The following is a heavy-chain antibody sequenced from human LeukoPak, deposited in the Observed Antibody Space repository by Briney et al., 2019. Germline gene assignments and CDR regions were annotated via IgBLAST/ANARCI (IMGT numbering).Heavy chain of an antibody. CDR1: GGSISSSSYY. D-gene: IGHD6-19*01. J-gene: IGHJ3*02. V-gene: IGHV4-39*01. CDR2: IYYSGST. CDR3: ARRAVIAVAGTRGAFDI. Sequence: SETLSLTCTVSGGSISSSSYYWGWIRQPPGKGLEWIGSIYYSGSTYYNPSLKSQVTISVDTSKNQFSLKLSSVTAADTAVYYCARRAVIAVAGTRGAFDIWGQGTMVTVSS.